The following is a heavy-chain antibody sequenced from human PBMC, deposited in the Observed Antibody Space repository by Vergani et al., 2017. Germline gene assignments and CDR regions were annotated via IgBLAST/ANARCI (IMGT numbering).Heavy chain of an antibody. V-gene: IGHV3-33*01. D-gene: IGHD6-19*01. Sequence: QVQLVESGGGVVQPGRSLRLSCAASGFTFSSYGMHWVRQAPGKGLEWVAVIWYDGSNKYYADSVKGRFTISRDNSKNTLYLQMNSLRAEDTAVYYCARHLPIAVAERGFDYWGQGTLVTVSS. CDR1: GFTFSSYG. J-gene: IGHJ4*02. CDR2: IWYDGSNK. CDR3: ARHLPIAVAERGFDY.